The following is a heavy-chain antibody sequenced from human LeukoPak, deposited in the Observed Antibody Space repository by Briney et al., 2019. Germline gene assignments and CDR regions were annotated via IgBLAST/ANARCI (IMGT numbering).Heavy chain of an antibody. D-gene: IGHD3-3*01. J-gene: IGHJ4*02. Sequence: PSETLSLTCTVSGYSISSGYYWGWIRQPPGKGLEWIGSIYHSGSTYYNPSLKSRVTISVDTSKNQFSLKLSSVTAADTAVYYCARAGGGGNKYYDFWSGYRPLLNYWGQGTLVTVSS. V-gene: IGHV4-38-2*02. CDR3: ARAGGGGNKYYDFWSGYRPLLNY. CDR2: IYHSGST. CDR1: GYSISSGYY.